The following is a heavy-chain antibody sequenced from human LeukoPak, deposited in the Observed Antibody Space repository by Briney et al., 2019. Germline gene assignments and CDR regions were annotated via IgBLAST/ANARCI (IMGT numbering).Heavy chain of an antibody. CDR2: IYHSGST. J-gene: IGHJ4*02. CDR1: GGSISSGGYY. CDR3: ARSASGSYYSALDY. D-gene: IGHD3-10*01. Sequence: SETLSLTCTVSGGSISSGGYYWSWIRQPPGKGLEWIGYIYHSGSTYYNPSLKSRVTISVDRSKNQFSLKLSSVTAADTAVYYCARSASGSYYSALDYWGQGILVTVSS. V-gene: IGHV4-30-2*01.